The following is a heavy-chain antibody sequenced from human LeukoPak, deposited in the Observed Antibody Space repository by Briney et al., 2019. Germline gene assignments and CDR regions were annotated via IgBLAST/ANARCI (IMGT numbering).Heavy chain of an antibody. V-gene: IGHV4-34*01. CDR3: ARGLSFDP. Sequence: PSETLSLTCSVYGVSLSGYFWSWIRQPPGKGLEWIGEINHSGSTNYNPSLKSRVTISVEPSKNQFSLKLSSVTAADTAVYYCARGLSFDPWGQGTLVTVSS. D-gene: IGHD3-10*01. J-gene: IGHJ5*02. CDR2: INHSGST. CDR1: GVSLSGYF.